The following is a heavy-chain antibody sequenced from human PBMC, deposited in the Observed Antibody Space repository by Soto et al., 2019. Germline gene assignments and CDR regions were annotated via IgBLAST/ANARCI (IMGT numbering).Heavy chain of an antibody. D-gene: IGHD1-1*01. CDR1: GFSFIDAW. V-gene: IGHV3-15*01. J-gene: IGHJ4*02. CDR3: TTDPHSTGTKY. Sequence: PGWSLRLSCAASGFSFIDAWMTWVRQAPGAGLEWVGHIKSKTDGGTTDYAAPVKGRFTISRDASKTTVYLQMNSLRTEDTAVYYCTTDPHSTGTKYWGQGTLVTVSS. CDR2: IKSKTDGGTT.